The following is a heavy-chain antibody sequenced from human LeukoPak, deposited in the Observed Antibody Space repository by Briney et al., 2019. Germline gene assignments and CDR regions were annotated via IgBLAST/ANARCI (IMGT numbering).Heavy chain of an antibody. CDR2: INPSGGST. CDR3: ARGWGNRGFDY. J-gene: IGHJ4*02. V-gene: IGHV1-46*01. D-gene: IGHD3-16*01. CDR1: GYTFTSYY. Sequence: ASVKVSCKASGYTFTSYYMHWVRQAPGRGLEWMGIINPSGGSTSYAQKFQGRVTMTRDTSTSTVYMELGSLRSEDTAVYYCARGWGNRGFDYWGQGTLVTVSS.